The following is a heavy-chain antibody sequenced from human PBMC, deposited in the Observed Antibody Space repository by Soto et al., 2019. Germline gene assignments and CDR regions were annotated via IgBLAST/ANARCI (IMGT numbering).Heavy chain of an antibody. CDR3: ARGRSNQYESSPPPKFDP. CDR1: VFTFITYD. CDR2: IGTIGDT. Sequence: GWSLRLSCASSVFTFITYDMQWVRQATGKSLEWVSAIGTIGDTYYLDSVKGRFTISRENAKNSLYLQMNSLRAGDTAVYYCARGRSNQYESSPPPKFDPWGRGTLVTVSS. D-gene: IGHD2-8*01. J-gene: IGHJ5*02. V-gene: IGHV3-13*01.